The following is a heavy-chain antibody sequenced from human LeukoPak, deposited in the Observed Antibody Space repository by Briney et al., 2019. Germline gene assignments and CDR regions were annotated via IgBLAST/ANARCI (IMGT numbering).Heavy chain of an antibody. CDR1: GFTFSNYG. Sequence: GGSLRLSCAASGFTFSNYGMNWVRQAPGKGLEWVSSITGGADDTNHADSVKGRFTISRDNSKNTLYLQMNSLRAEDTALYYCARSGSYSTIWRFDFWGLGTLVTVSS. D-gene: IGHD6-13*01. CDR3: ARSGSYSTIWRFDF. J-gene: IGHJ4*02. V-gene: IGHV3-23*01. CDR2: ITGGADDT.